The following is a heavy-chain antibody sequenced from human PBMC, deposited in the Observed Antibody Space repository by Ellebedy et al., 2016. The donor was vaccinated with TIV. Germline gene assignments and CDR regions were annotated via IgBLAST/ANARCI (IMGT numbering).Heavy chain of an antibody. CDR2: ITSSSNTI. CDR1: GFTFSSYS. D-gene: IGHD5-18*01. V-gene: IGHV3-48*01. J-gene: IGHJ3*01. Sequence: GESLKISCAASGFTFSSYSMNWVRQAPGKGLEWVSYITSSSNTIYYADSVKGRFTISRDKAKNSLYLQMNSLRAEDTAVYYCARGMSFGYSMDVWGQGTMVTVSS. CDR3: ARGMSFGYSMDV.